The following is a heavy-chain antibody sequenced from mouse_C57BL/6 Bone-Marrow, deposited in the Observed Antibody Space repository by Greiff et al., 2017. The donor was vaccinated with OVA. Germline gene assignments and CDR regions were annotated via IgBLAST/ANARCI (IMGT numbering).Heavy chain of an antibody. V-gene: IGHV1-80*01. D-gene: IGHD2-10*02. CDR1: GYAFSSYW. CDR3: TPYSMDYAMDY. Sequence: QVQLQQSGAELVKPGASVKISCKASGYAFSSYWMNWVKQRPGKGLEWIGQIYPGDGDTNYNGKFKGKATLTADKSSSTAYMQLSSLTSEDSAVYYCTPYSMDYAMDYWGQGTSVTVSS. CDR2: IYPGDGDT. J-gene: IGHJ4*01.